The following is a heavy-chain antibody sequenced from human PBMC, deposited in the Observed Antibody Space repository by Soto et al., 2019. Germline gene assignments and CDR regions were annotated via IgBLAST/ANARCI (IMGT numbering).Heavy chain of an antibody. Sequence: QVQLVQSGAEVKKPGSSVKVSCKASGGTFSSYAISWVRQAPGQGLEWMGGIIPIFGTANYAQKFQGRVTITADESTSTAYMELRSLRSEDTAVYYCASESRVGYSGYEFWYYFDYWGQGTLVTVSS. CDR2: IIPIFGTA. CDR3: ASESRVGYSGYEFWYYFDY. J-gene: IGHJ4*02. D-gene: IGHD5-12*01. CDR1: GGTFSSYA. V-gene: IGHV1-69*01.